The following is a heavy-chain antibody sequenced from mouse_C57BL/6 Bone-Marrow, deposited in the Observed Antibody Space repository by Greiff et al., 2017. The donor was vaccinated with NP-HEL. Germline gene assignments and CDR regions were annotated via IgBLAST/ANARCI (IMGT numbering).Heavy chain of an antibody. J-gene: IGHJ1*03. CDR1: GYTFTNYW. CDR3: ARTVNWDGNGYFDV. D-gene: IGHD4-1*02. Sequence: QVQLQQPGTELVKPGASVKLSCKASGYTFTNYWIHWVKQRPGQGLEWIGNIHPSNGGSNYNEKFKSKATLTVDKSSSTAYMQLSRLTSEDSAVYYCARTVNWDGNGYFDVWGTGTTVTGSS. CDR2: IHPSNGGS. V-gene: IGHV1-53*01.